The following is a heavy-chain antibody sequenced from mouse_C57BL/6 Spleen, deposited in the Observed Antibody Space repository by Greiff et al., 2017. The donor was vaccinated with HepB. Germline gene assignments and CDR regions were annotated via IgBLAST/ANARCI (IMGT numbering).Heavy chain of an antibody. Sequence: EVKLMESGPGLAKPSQTLSLTCSVTGYSITSDYWNWIRKFPGNKLEYMGYISYSGSTYYNPSLKSGISITRDTSKNQYYLQLNSVTTEDTATYYCARRIYYGSSYWYFDVWGTGTTVTVSS. CDR3: ARRIYYGSSYWYFDV. CDR2: ISYSGST. D-gene: IGHD1-1*01. V-gene: IGHV3-8*01. J-gene: IGHJ1*03. CDR1: GYSITSDY.